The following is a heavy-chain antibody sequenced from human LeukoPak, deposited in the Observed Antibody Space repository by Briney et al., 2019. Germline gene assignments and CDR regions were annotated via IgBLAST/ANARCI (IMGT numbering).Heavy chain of an antibody. D-gene: IGHD2-15*01. CDR2: IYYSGST. J-gene: IGHJ1*01. CDR3: ARHPLPSEYCSGGSCYFR. V-gene: IGHV4-39*01. Sequence: PSETLSLTCTVSGGSISSSSYYWGWIRQPPGKGLEWIGSIYYSGSTYYNPSLKSRVTISVDTSKNQFSLKLSSVTAADTAVYYCARHPLPSEYCSGGSCYFRWGQGTLVTVSS. CDR1: GGSISSSSYY.